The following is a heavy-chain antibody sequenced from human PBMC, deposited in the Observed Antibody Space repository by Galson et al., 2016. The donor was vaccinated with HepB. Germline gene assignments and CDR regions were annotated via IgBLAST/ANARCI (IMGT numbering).Heavy chain of an antibody. V-gene: IGHV3-7*04. Sequence: SLRLSCAASGFTFADYLMSWVRQAPGKGLEWVANINQAGSEYRYMDSVKGRFTISRDNTDNSLYLQMNNLRGEDAAVYYCARSCGRPSCPYYFDHWGQGTLVTVSS. CDR3: ARSCGRPSCPYYFDH. CDR1: GFTFADYL. CDR2: INQAGSEY. J-gene: IGHJ4*02. D-gene: IGHD2-2*01.